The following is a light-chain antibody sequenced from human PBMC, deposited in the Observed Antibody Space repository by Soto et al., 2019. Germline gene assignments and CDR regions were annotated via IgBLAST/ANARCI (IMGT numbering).Light chain of an antibody. J-gene: IGKJ1*01. CDR1: QSISSY. CDR3: QQSYSAPGT. Sequence: DIQMTQSPSSLSASVGDRVTITCRASQSISSYLNWYQQKPGKAPKLLIYAASSLQSGVPSRFSGSGSGTEFTLTISSLQPEDFATYYCQQSYSAPGTFGQGTKVESK. V-gene: IGKV1-39*01. CDR2: AAS.